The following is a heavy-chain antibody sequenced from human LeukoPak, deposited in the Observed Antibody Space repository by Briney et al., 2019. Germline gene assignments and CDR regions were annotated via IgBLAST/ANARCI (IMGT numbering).Heavy chain of an antibody. Sequence: AGGSLRLSCAASGFTFYTYGMNWIRQAPGKGLEWASTISGSGSNTYYADSVKGRFTIFRDNSRNILYLQMNSLRAEDTAVYYCAKAITALVLTTWDSWGQGTLVTVSP. CDR1: GFTFYTYG. CDR2: ISGSGSNT. V-gene: IGHV3-23*01. J-gene: IGHJ4*02. CDR3: AKAITALVLTTWDS. D-gene: IGHD2-8*02.